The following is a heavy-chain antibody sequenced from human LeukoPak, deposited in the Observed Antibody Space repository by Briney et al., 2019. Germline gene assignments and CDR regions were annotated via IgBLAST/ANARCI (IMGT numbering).Heavy chain of an antibody. CDR3: ARDDSSLATAARPLDD. D-gene: IGHD6-6*01. J-gene: IGHJ4*02. CDR1: GGSISSSNW. CDR2: IYHSGNT. Sequence: SETLSLTRTVSGGSISSSNWWNWVRQPPGKGLEWIGEIYHSGNTNYNPSLKSRVTMSVDKSKNQFSLRLNFLTAADTAVYYCARDDSSLATAARPLDDWGQGTLVTVSS. V-gene: IGHV4-4*02.